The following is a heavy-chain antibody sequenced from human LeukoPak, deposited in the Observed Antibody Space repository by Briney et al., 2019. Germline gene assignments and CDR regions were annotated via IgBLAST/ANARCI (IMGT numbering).Heavy chain of an antibody. CDR3: ARGFGRP. D-gene: IGHD3-10*01. V-gene: IGHV3-30-3*01. Sequence: GRSLRLSCAASGFTFSSYAMHWVRQAPGKGLEWVAVISYDGSNKYYAGSVKGRFTISRDNSKNTLYLQMNSLRAEDTAVYYCARGFGRPWGQGTLVTVSS. CDR2: ISYDGSNK. J-gene: IGHJ5*02. CDR1: GFTFSSYA.